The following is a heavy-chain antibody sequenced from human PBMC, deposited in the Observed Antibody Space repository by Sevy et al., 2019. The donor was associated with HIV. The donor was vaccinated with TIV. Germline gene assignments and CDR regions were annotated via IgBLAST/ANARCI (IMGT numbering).Heavy chain of an antibody. CDR2: IYPDDSDT. J-gene: IGHJ5*02. D-gene: IGHD2-15*01. V-gene: IGHV5-51*01. CDR1: GYTFTTYW. Sequence: GESLKISCKVSGYTFTTYWIAWVRQMPGKGLEWMGIIYPDDSDTRYNPSFQGQVTISADKSINTAYRQWSSLKASDTATYYCARGRSGLLPPMGGWFDPWGQGTLVTVSS. CDR3: ARGRSGLLPPMGGWFDP.